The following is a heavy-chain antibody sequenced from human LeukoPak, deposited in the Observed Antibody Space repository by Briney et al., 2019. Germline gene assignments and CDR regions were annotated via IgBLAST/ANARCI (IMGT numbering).Heavy chain of an antibody. J-gene: IGHJ4*02. Sequence: GGSLRLSCAASGFTFSSYWMHWVRQALGKGLVWVSRINSDGSSTSYADSVKGRFTISRDNAKNTLYPQMNSLRAEDTAVYYCARGRGTYYDFWSGYQIDYWGQGTLVTVSS. CDR3: ARGRGTYYDFWSGYQIDY. D-gene: IGHD3-3*01. V-gene: IGHV3-74*01. CDR1: GFTFSSYW. CDR2: INSDGSST.